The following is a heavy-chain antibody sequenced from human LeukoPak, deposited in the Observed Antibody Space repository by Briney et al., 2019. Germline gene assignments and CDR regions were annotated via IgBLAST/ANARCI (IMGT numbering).Heavy chain of an antibody. Sequence: PSETLSLTCAVSGGSISSGGYSWSWIRQPPGKGLEWIGYIYHSGSTYYNPSLKSRVTISVDTSKNQFSLKLSSVTAADTAVYYCATYSSSWFFDYWGQGTLVTVSS. CDR1: GGSISSGGYS. CDR3: ATYSSSWFFDY. J-gene: IGHJ4*02. V-gene: IGHV4-30-2*05. D-gene: IGHD6-13*01. CDR2: IYHSGST.